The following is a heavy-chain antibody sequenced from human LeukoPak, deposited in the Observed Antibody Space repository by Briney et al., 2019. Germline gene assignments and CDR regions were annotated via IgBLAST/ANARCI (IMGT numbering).Heavy chain of an antibody. CDR1: GYTLTELS. J-gene: IGHJ3*02. CDR2: FDPEDGET. D-gene: IGHD1-26*01. CDR3: AAYPGIVGPFDI. V-gene: IGHV1-24*01. Sequence: ASVKVSCKVSGYTLTELSMHWVRQAPGKGLEWMGGFDPEDGETIYAQKFQGRVTMTEDTSTDTAYMELSSLRSEDTAVYYGAAYPGIVGPFDIWGQGTMVTVSS.